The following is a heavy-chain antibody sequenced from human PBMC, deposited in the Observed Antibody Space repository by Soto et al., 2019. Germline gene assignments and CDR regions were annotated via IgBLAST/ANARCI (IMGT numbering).Heavy chain of an antibody. CDR2: IYYSGST. CDR3: ATYSVAVADYYFDY. J-gene: IGHJ4*02. D-gene: IGHD6-19*01. Sequence: SETLSLTCTVSGGSISSNSYCWGWMCQRPGKGLEWIASIYYSGSTHYNPSLKSRVTISVDTSKNQFSLKLTSVTAADTAVYYCATYSVAVADYYFDYWGQGTLVTGSS. V-gene: IGHV4-39*01. CDR1: GGSISSNSYC.